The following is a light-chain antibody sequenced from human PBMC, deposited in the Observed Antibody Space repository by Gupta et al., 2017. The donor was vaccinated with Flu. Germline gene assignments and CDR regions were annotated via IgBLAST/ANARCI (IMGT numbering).Light chain of an antibody. CDR3: QQRYSTGLT. V-gene: IGKV1-39*01. CDR2: AAS. Sequence: DIQMTQSPSSLSASVGDRVTITCRASQSISSYLNWYQQKPGKAPKLLIYAASRVKSGVPSRFSGSGSGTDFTLTISRRQPEDFATYYCQQRYSTGLTFGGATKVDIK. CDR1: QSISSY. J-gene: IGKJ4*01.